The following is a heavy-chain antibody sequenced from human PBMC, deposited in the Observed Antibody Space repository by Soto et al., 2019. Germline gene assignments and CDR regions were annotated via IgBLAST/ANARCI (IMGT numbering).Heavy chain of an antibody. CDR1: GFSFSNFW. CDR3: ARRAIRYCSSSSCRPYYGVDV. CDR2: IKQDGSEN. V-gene: IGHV3-7*01. J-gene: IGHJ6*02. Sequence: PVGSLRLSCAASGFSFSNFWMSWVRQAPGKGLEWVANIKQDGSENYYVDSVKGRFTISRDNARNSLYLQMNSLRAEDTAVYYCARRAIRYCSSSSCRPYYGVDVWGQGTTVTVS. D-gene: IGHD2-2*01.